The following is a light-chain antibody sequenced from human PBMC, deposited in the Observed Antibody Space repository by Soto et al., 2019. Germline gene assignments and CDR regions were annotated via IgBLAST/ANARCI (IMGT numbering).Light chain of an antibody. CDR1: DSNIGAGYD. CDR2: GNN. V-gene: IGLV1-40*01. J-gene: IGLJ2*01. CDR3: QSYDSSLSGVV. Sequence: QSVLTQPPSVSGAPGQRVTLSCTGRDSNIGAGYDVHWYQQLPTTAPTLLMYGNNNRPSGVPDRFSGSKSGTSASLAITGLQAEDEADYYCQSYDSSLSGVVFGGGTKLTVL.